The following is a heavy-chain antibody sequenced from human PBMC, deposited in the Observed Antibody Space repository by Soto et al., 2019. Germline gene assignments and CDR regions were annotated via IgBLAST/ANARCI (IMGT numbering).Heavy chain of an antibody. CDR2: IIPIFGTA. CDR3: ARSILSGHLWYGWFDP. J-gene: IGHJ5*02. V-gene: IGHV1-69*12. CDR1: GGTFSSYA. D-gene: IGHD3-3*01. Sequence: QVQLVQSGAEVKKPGSSVKVSCKASGGTFSSYAISWVRQAPGQGLEWMGGIIPIFGTANYAQKFQGRVTITADEYTSTAYMELSSLRAEDTAVYYCARSILSGHLWYGWFDPWGQGTLVTVSS.